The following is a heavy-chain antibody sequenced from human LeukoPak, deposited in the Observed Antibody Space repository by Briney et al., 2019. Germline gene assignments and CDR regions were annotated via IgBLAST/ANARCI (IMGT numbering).Heavy chain of an antibody. CDR3: TTALSVAAAGLDY. V-gene: IGHV3-15*01. CDR2: IKSKTDGGTT. D-gene: IGHD6-13*01. Sequence: KSGGSLRLSCAASGFTFSNAWMSWVRQAPGKGLGWVGRIKSKTDGGTTDYAAPVKGRFTISRDDSKNTLYLQMNSLKTEDTAVYYCTTALSVAAAGLDYWGQGTLVTVSS. J-gene: IGHJ4*02. CDR1: GFTFSNAW.